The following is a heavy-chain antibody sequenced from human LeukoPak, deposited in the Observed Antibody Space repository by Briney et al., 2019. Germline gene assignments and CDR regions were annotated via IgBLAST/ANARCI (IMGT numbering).Heavy chain of an antibody. Sequence: PSETLSLTCAVYGGSFSGYYWSWIRQPPGKGLEWIGEINHSGSTNYNPSLKSRVTISVDKSKNQFSLKLSSVTAADTAVYYCARDLAGYCSGGSCYGSRPFDYWGQGTLVTVSS. J-gene: IGHJ4*02. V-gene: IGHV4-34*01. D-gene: IGHD2-15*01. CDR2: INHSGST. CDR3: ARDLAGYCSGGSCYGSRPFDY. CDR1: GGSFSGYY.